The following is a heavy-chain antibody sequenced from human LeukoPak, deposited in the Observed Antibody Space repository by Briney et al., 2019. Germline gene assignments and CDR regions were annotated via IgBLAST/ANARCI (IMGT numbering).Heavy chain of an antibody. CDR2: IHNDGSTT. V-gene: IGHV3-74*01. CDR3: ARGGYTYGHDY. J-gene: IGHJ4*02. D-gene: IGHD5-18*01. CDR1: GFTFSRYW. Sequence: AGGSLRLSCAASGFTFSRYWMHWVRQAPGKGLLWVSHIHNDGSTTDYADSVKGRFTISRDNAKNTLYLQMNSLRAEDTAVYYCARGGYTYGHDYWGQGTLVTVSS.